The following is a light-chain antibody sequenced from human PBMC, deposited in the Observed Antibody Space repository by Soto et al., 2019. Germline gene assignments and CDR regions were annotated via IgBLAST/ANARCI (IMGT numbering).Light chain of an antibody. V-gene: IGLV2-14*02. J-gene: IGLJ1*01. CDR1: SSDVGIYNL. Sequence: QSALTQPASVSGSPGQSITISCTGTSSDVGIYNLVSWYQQHPGKAPRLIIYEARNRPSGVPDRFSGSKSGNTASLTISGLQTADEADYYCSLYTSENTYVFGTGTKLTVL. CDR3: SLYTSENTYV. CDR2: EAR.